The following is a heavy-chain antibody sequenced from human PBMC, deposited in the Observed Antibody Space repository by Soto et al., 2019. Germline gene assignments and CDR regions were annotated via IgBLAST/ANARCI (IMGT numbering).Heavy chain of an antibody. CDR3: AKDRRMGLYDSSGYYSGAFDY. CDR2: ISYDGSNK. Sequence: QVQLVESGGGVVQPGRSLRLSCAASGFTFSSYGMHWVRQAPGKGLEWVAVISYDGSNKYYADSVKGRFTISRDNSKNTLYLQMNSLRAEDTAVYYCAKDRRMGLYDSSGYYSGAFDYWGQGTLVTVSS. D-gene: IGHD3-22*01. J-gene: IGHJ4*02. CDR1: GFTFSSYG. V-gene: IGHV3-30*18.